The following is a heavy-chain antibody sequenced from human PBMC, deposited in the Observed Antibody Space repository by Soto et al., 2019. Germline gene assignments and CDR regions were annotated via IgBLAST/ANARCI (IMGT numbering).Heavy chain of an antibody. CDR1: GFTFSSYG. CDR2: IWYDGSNK. CDR3: ARDSTTWRGYYYYGMDV. Sequence: QVQLVESGGGVVQPGRSLRLSCAASGFTFSSYGMHWVRQAPGKGLEWVAVIWYDGSNKYYADSVKGRFTISRDNSKNTLYLQMNSLRAEDTAVYYCARDSTTWRGYYYYGMDVWGQGTTVTVSS. D-gene: IGHD2-2*01. V-gene: IGHV3-33*01. J-gene: IGHJ6*02.